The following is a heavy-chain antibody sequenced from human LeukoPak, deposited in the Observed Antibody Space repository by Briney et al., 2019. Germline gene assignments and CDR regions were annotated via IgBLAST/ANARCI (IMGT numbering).Heavy chain of an antibody. CDR3: ARAQRWLQSYGMDV. Sequence: KASQTLSLTCAISGDSVSSNSATWNWIRQSPSRGLEWLGRTYYRSKWNNEYAVSVKSRITINPDTSKNQFSLQLNSVTPEDTAVYYCARAQRWLQSYGMDVWGQGTAVTVSS. V-gene: IGHV6-1*01. CDR1: GDSVSSNSAT. D-gene: IGHD5-24*01. CDR2: TYYRSKWNN. J-gene: IGHJ6*02.